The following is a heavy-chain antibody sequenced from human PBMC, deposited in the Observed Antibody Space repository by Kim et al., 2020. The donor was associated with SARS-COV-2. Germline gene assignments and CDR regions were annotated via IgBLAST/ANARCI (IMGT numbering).Heavy chain of an antibody. CDR3: AKDLWQQLVGIDY. V-gene: IGHV3-33*06. CDR2: IWYDGSNK. J-gene: IGHJ4*02. CDR1: GFTFSSYG. D-gene: IGHD6-13*01. Sequence: GGSLRLSCGASGFTFSSYGMHWVRQAPGKGLEWVAVIWYDGSNKYYADSVKGRFTISRDNSKNTLYLQMNSLRAEDTAVYYCAKDLWQQLVGIDYWGQGTLVTVSS.